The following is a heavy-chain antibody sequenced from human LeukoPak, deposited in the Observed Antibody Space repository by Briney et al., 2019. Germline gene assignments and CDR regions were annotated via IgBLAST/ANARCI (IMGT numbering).Heavy chain of an antibody. V-gene: IGHV4-4*07. J-gene: IGHJ6*03. Sequence: PETLSLTCTVSGGSISSYYWSWIRQPAGKGLEWIGRIYTSGSTNYNPSLKSRVTMSVDTSKNQFSLKLSSVTAADTAVYYCARSSPPWFWSGYYPYYYYMDVWGKGTTVTVSS. CDR2: IYTSGST. D-gene: IGHD3-3*01. CDR3: ARSSPPWFWSGYYPYYYYMDV. CDR1: GGSISSYY.